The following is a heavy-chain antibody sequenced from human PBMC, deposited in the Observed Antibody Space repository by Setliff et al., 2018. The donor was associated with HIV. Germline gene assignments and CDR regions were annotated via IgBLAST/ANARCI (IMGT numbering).Heavy chain of an antibody. D-gene: IGHD1-26*01. V-gene: IGHV4-34*01. Sequence: SETLSLTCAVYGGSFSGHYWSWIRQPPGKGLEWIGDIDHSGSTNYNPSLKSRLSISLDTSKTQFSLKLNSVTAADTAVYYCARGQPQGGGTYWSAFDIWGQGTMVTVSS. CDR2: IDHSGST. CDR1: GGSFSGHY. CDR3: ARGQPQGGGTYWSAFDI. J-gene: IGHJ3*02.